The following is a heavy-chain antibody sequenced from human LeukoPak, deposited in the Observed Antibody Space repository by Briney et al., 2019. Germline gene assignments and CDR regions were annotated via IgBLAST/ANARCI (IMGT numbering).Heavy chain of an antibody. Sequence: GGSLRLSCAAAGFTFSSYWMSWVRQAPGKGLEWVANIKQDGSEKYYVDSVKGRFTISRGNDKNSLYLQMNSLRVEDTAVYYCAKAILSSGYYYPDYWGQGTLVTVSS. V-gene: IGHV3-7*01. CDR2: IKQDGSEK. J-gene: IGHJ4*02. CDR1: GFTFSSYW. D-gene: IGHD3-22*01. CDR3: AKAILSSGYYYPDY.